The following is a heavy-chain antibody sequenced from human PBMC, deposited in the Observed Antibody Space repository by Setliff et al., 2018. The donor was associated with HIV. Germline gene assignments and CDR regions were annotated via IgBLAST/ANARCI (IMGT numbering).Heavy chain of an antibody. V-gene: IGHV1-69*06. CDR2: ITPISGTA. D-gene: IGHD6-25*01. CDR3: ARVLPYNSALDN. Sequence: SVKVSCKASGGTFSSYGISWVRQAPGQGLEWMGGITPISGTANYAQKFQGRVTITADKSTSTAYMELSSLRSEDTAVYYCARVLPYNSALDNWGQGTLVTVSS. CDR1: GGTFSSYG. J-gene: IGHJ4*02.